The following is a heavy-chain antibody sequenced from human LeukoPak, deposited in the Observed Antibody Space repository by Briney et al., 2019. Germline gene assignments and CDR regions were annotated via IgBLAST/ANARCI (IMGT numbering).Heavy chain of an antibody. Sequence: GGSLRLSCAASGFTFSSYSMNWVRQAPGKGLVWVSRIKNDGSSTTYADSVKGRFTISRDNAKNTVYLQMNTLRAEDTAVYYCARRWGSSGFNYFDYWGQGTLVTVSS. CDR2: IKNDGSST. D-gene: IGHD3-22*01. CDR1: GFTFSSYS. J-gene: IGHJ4*02. CDR3: ARRWGSSGFNYFDY. V-gene: IGHV3-74*01.